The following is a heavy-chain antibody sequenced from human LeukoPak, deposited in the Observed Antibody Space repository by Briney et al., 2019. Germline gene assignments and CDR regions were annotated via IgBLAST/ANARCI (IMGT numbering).Heavy chain of an antibody. D-gene: IGHD3-22*01. Sequence: GGSLRLSCAASGFTFSSYSMNWVRQAPGKGLEWVSSISSSSSYIYYADSVKGRFTISRDNAKNSLYLQMNSLRAEDTAVYYCARPYYDSSGYYLYYFDYWGQGTLVTASS. CDR1: GFTFSSYS. V-gene: IGHV3-21*01. CDR2: ISSSSSYI. CDR3: ARPYYDSSGYYLYYFDY. J-gene: IGHJ4*02.